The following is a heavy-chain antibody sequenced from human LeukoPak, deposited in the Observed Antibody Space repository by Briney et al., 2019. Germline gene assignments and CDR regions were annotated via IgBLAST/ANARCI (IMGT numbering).Heavy chain of an antibody. V-gene: IGHV3-48*04. Sequence: GGSLRLSCAASGFTFSNYWMHWVRQVPGKGLEWVSHISSSSTSKYYADSVKGRFTISRDNAKNSLYLQMNSLRAEDTAVYYCARDPQGPPSMVATTQHDYWGQGTLVTVSS. CDR1: GFTFSNYW. CDR3: ARDPQGPPSMVATTQHDY. D-gene: IGHD1-26*01. CDR2: ISSSSTSK. J-gene: IGHJ4*02.